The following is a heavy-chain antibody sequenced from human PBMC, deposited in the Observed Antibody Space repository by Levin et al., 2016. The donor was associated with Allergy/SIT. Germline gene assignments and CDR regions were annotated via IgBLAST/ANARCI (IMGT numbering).Heavy chain of an antibody. J-gene: IGHJ4*02. V-gene: IGHV3-11*06. CDR3: ARGTIAVAGLNDY. Sequence: RQAPGKGLEWVSYISSSSSYTNYADSVKGRFTISRDNAKNSLYLQMNSLRAEDTAVYYCARGTIAVAGLNDYWGQGTLVTVSS. D-gene: IGHD6-19*01. CDR2: ISSSSSYT.